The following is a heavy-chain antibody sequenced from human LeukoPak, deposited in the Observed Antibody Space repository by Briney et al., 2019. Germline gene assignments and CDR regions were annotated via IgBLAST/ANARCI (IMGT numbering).Heavy chain of an antibody. Sequence: GESLRISCKGSGYSFTSYWISWVRQMPGKGLEWMGRIDPSDSYTNYSLSFQGHVTISADKSISTAYLQWSSLKASDTAMYYCARRYCSGGSCYKLFYYYGMDVWGQGTTVTVSS. CDR2: IDPSDSYT. J-gene: IGHJ6*02. CDR1: GYSFTSYW. CDR3: ARRYCSGGSCYKLFYYYGMDV. D-gene: IGHD2-15*01. V-gene: IGHV5-10-1*01.